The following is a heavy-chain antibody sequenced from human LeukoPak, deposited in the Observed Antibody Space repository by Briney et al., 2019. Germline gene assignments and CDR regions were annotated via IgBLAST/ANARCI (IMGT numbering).Heavy chain of an antibody. Sequence: GESLKISCRASGYTFTNYCIGWVRQMPGKGLEWMGITYPGDADTRYSPSFQGQVTISADKSISTAYLQWSSLKASDTAMYYCARQNIGGTSASDYWGQGTLVTVSS. J-gene: IGHJ4*02. CDR2: TYPGDADT. V-gene: IGHV5-51*01. CDR1: GYTFTNYC. CDR3: ARQNIGGTSASDY. D-gene: IGHD1-26*01.